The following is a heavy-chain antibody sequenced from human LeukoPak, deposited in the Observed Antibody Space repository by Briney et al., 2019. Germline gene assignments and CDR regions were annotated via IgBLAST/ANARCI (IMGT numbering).Heavy chain of an antibody. CDR2: IDHSESS. V-gene: IGHV4-59*01. CDR1: GASISSSY. J-gene: IGHJ5*02. Sequence: SETLSLTCPVSGASISSSYWSWIRQPPGKGLEWIGYIDHSESSDYNPSLKSRVTMSVDTSKNQFSLKVSSVTAADTAVYYCARGRNWFEPWGQGTPVTVSS. CDR3: ARGRNWFEP.